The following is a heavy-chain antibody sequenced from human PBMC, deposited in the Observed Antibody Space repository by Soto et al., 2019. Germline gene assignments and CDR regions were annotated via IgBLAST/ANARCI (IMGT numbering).Heavy chain of an antibody. V-gene: IGHV4-31*03. D-gene: IGHD3-22*01. J-gene: IGHJ4*02. CDR1: GGSISSGGYY. CDR3: ARVLYYDDSSALPTFPGYFDY. CDR2: IYYSGST. Sequence: QVQLQESGPGLVKPSQTLSLTCTVSGGSISSGGYYWSWISQHPGQGLEWNGYIYYSGSTYYNPSLKSRVTISVDPSKNQFSLKLSSVTAADTAVYYCARVLYYDDSSALPTFPGYFDYWGQGTLVTVSS.